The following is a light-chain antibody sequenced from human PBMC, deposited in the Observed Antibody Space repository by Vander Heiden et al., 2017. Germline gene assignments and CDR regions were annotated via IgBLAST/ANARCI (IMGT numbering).Light chain of an antibody. CDR3: LIWDSSSDHQV. CDR2: EGC. J-gene: IGLJ1*01. CDR1: NSEVKR. V-gene: IGLV3-21*02. Sequence: SYEPTQPPSVSVAPRQTARVPCGGNNSEVKRLPWYQQKPGQAPVLGGCEGCDRPSGIPERFSGYRSGHKANLNISRVEAGDEADYYCLIWDSSSDHQVFGTGTQVTVL.